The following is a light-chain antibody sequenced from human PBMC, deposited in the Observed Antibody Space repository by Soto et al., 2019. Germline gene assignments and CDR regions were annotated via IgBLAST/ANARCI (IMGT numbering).Light chain of an antibody. J-gene: IGLJ1*01. CDR1: SIDGYDY. CDR3: SSYTSSAPFYV. Sequence: QSVLTQPASVSGSPGQSVTICCTGASIDGYDYVSWYQQHPGQAPKLMIYDVNNRPSGVSYRFSGSKSGDTASLTISGLQAEDDADYYCSSYTSSAPFYVFGTGTKVTVL. CDR2: DVN. V-gene: IGLV2-14*03.